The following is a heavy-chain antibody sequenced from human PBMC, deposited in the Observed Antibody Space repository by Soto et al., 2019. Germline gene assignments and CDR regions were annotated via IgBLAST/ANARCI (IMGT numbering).Heavy chain of an antibody. D-gene: IGHD3-3*01. J-gene: IGHJ4*02. Sequence: GGSLRLSCAASGFTFSSYEMNWVRQAPGKGLEWVSYISSSGSTIYYADSVKGRFTISRDNAKNSLYLQMNSLRAEDTAVYYCARGGLGYYDFWSGYDYWGQGTLVTVSS. CDR2: ISSSGSTI. V-gene: IGHV3-48*03. CDR3: ARGGLGYYDFWSGYDY. CDR1: GFTFSSYE.